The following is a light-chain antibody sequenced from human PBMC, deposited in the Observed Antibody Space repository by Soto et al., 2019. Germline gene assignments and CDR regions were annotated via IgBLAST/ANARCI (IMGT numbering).Light chain of an antibody. J-gene: IGKJ1*01. CDR1: QTVSSNY. CDR3: QQYDKWPRT. Sequence: IIFTQSPDTLAFSPRERATLYCRASQTVSSNYLAWCQQRPGQAPRLLIYGASTRAAGIPDRFSGSGSGTDFTLTITRLEPEDFAVYYCQQYDKWPRTFGQGTKV. V-gene: IGKV3-20*01. CDR2: GAS.